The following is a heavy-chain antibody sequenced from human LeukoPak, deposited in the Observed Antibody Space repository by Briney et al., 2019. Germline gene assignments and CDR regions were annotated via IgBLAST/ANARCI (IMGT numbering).Heavy chain of an antibody. V-gene: IGHV3-23*01. Sequence: GGSLRLSCAAAGFTFSSFAMSWVRQAPGKGLEWVSSTSGSGGNTYYAHSVKGRFTISRDNFKNTLFLQMNSLRAEDTATYYCAKQRASYGYVFDYWGQGTLVTVSS. CDR2: TSGSGGNT. D-gene: IGHD5-18*01. CDR1: GFTFSSFA. CDR3: AKQRASYGYVFDY. J-gene: IGHJ4*02.